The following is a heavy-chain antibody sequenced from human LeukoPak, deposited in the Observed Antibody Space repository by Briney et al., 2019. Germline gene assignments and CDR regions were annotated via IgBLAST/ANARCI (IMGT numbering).Heavy chain of an antibody. D-gene: IGHD6-13*01. CDR1: GFTFDDYA. Sequence: PGGSLRLSCAASGFTFDDYAMHWVRQAPGKGLEWASGISWNSGSIGYADSVKGRFTISRDNAKNSLYLQMNSLRAEDTALYYCATTPLGYSSSWYGGWFDPWGQGTLVTVSS. V-gene: IGHV3-9*01. J-gene: IGHJ5*02. CDR3: ATTPLGYSSSWYGGWFDP. CDR2: ISWNSGSI.